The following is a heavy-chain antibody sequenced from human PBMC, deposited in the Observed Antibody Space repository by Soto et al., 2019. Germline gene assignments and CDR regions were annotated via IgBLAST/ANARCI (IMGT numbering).Heavy chain of an antibody. D-gene: IGHD4-17*01. CDR2: IDWDDDK. CDR3: ARAYMTTVTTLDY. CDR1: GFSLSTSVMS. J-gene: IGHJ4*02. Sequence: GPTLVNPTHTLTLTCTFSGFSLSTSVMSVSWIRQPPGKALEWLALIDWDDDKYYSTSLKTRLTISKDTSKNQVVLTMTNMDPVDKATYYCARAYMTTVTTLDYWGQGTLVTVYS. V-gene: IGHV2-70*01.